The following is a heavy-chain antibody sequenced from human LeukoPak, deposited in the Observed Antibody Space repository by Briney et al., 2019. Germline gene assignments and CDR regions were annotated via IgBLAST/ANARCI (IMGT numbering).Heavy chain of an antibody. CDR3: ASPYYYDSSGYYYVH. D-gene: IGHD3-22*01. CDR1: GGSISSYY. V-gene: IGHV4-59*04. J-gene: IGHJ4*02. CDR2: IYYSGST. Sequence: PSETLSLTCTVSGGSISSYYWSWIRQPPGKGLEWIGYIYYSGSTYYNPSLKSRVTISVDTSKNQFSLELSSVTAADTAVYYCASPYYYDSSGYYYVHWGQGTLVTVSS.